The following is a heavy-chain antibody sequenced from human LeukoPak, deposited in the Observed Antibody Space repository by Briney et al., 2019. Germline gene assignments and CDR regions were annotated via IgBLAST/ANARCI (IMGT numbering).Heavy chain of an antibody. CDR2: ISYDGSNK. J-gene: IGHJ3*02. CDR1: GFTFSSYG. CDR3: ASERYVNAFDI. Sequence: GGSPRLSCAASGFTFSSYGMHWVRQAPGKGLEWVAVISYDGSNKYYADSVKGRFTISRDNSKNTLYLQMNSLRAEDTAVYYCASERYVNAFDIWGQGTMVTVSS. V-gene: IGHV3-30*03. D-gene: IGHD2-2*01.